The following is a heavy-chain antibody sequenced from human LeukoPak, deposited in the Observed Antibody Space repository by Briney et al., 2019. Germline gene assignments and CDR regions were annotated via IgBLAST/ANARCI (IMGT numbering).Heavy chain of an antibody. CDR1: GGSISSYY. D-gene: IGHD2-21*01. Sequence: SETLSLTCTVSGGSISSYYWSWIRQPPGKGLEWIWYIYYSGSTTYNPSLKSRVTISVDTPKNQFSLKLSSVTAADTAVYYCAGNSPPFFDYSGQETLVTVSS. V-gene: IGHV4-59*01. J-gene: IGHJ4*02. CDR3: AGNSPPFFDY. CDR2: IYYSGST.